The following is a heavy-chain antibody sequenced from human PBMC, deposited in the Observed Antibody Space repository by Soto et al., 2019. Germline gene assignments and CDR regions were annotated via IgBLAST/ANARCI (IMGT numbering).Heavy chain of an antibody. D-gene: IGHD2-21*02. CDR2: INPNSGVT. V-gene: IGHV1-2*02. CDR3: AGAYCGGDCYRYYYYYGMDV. Sequence: ASVKVSCKASGYTFTGYFIHWVRQAPGEGLEWVGYINPNSGVTKYAPRFLGRVTITRDTSIRTAYMELSSLRSEDTAVYYCAGAYCGGDCYRYYYYYGMDVWGQGTTVTVSS. J-gene: IGHJ6*02. CDR1: GYTFTGYF.